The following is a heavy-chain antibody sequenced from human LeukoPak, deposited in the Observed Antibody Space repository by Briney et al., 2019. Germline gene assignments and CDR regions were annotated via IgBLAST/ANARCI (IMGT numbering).Heavy chain of an antibody. CDR1: GGSISSGGYY. V-gene: IGHV4-30-2*01. Sequence: SETLSLTCTVSGGSISSGGYYWSWIRQPPGKGLEWIGYIYHSGSTYYNPSLKSRVTISVDRSKNLFSLKLSSVTAADTAVYYCARVVVVIPRLDYWGQGTLVTVSS. J-gene: IGHJ4*02. CDR2: IYHSGST. CDR3: ARVVVVIPRLDY. D-gene: IGHD3-22*01.